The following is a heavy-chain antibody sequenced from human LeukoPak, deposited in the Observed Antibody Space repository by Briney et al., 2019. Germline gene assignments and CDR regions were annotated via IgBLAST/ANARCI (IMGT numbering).Heavy chain of an antibody. V-gene: IGHV4-61*02. Sequence: SETLSLTCTVSGGSISSGSYFWGWIRQPAGKGLEWIGRLYSSGGTNYNPSLQSRVTVSVDTSKNQFFLKLSSVTAADTAVYYCVREEPGAGLWFGEGGGQGTLVTVSS. CDR2: LYSSGGT. D-gene: IGHD3-10*01. CDR3: VREEPGAGLWFGEG. J-gene: IGHJ4*02. CDR1: GGSISSGSYF.